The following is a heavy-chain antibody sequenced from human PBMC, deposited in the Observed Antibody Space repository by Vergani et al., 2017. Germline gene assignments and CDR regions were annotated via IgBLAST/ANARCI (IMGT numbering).Heavy chain of an antibody. CDR2: LFSAGST. V-gene: IGHV3-66*01. CDR1: GFSVRTNY. D-gene: IGHD2-2*01. Sequence: SGGGLVQPGGSLRLSCEASGFSVRTNYMNWVRQIPGKGLECVSILFSAGSTSYSDSVKDRFTISKDNSKNALILQMNGLGAEDTAVYYCARDRGCSTISFYFSWSFDYGGLGTLVSVS. CDR3: ARDRGCSTISFYFSWSFDY. J-gene: IGHJ4*02.